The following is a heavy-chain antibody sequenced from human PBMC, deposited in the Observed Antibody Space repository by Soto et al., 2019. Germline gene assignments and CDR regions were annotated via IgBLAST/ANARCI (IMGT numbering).Heavy chain of an antibody. V-gene: IGHV3-23*01. CDR1: GFTFSSHA. D-gene: IGHD6-19*01. CDR2: ITGSGDST. J-gene: IGHJ4*02. Sequence: EVQLLESGGGLVQPGGSLRLSCAVSGFTFSSHAMSWVRQAPGKGLECVSSITGSGDSTYYADSVKGRFTISRDKSKSTRYLQMNSLRAEDTAVDYCAKDLQFSGWLSAQTFDYWGQGTQVTVSS. CDR3: AKDLQFSGWLSAQTFDY.